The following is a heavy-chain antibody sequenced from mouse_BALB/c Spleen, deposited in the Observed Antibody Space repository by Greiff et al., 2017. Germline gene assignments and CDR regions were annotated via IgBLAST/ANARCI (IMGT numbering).Heavy chain of an antibody. CDR1: GFTFSSYG. J-gene: IGHJ2*01. Sequence: EVQRVESGGDLVKPGGSLKLSCAASGFTFSSYGMSWVRQTPDKRLEWVATISSGGSYTYYPDSVKGRFTISRDNAKNTLYLQMSSLKSEDTAMYYCARQRRSTMITTGDFDYWGQGTTLTVSS. V-gene: IGHV5-6*01. D-gene: IGHD2-4*01. CDR3: ARQRRSTMITTGDFDY. CDR2: ISSGGSYT.